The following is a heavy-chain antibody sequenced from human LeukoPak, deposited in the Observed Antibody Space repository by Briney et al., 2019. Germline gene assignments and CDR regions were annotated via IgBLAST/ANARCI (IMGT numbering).Heavy chain of an antibody. D-gene: IGHD6-25*01. V-gene: IGHV1-2*02. Sequence: ASVKVSCKASGYIFNDYYIHWVRQAPGQGLEWMGWVNPNTGTTNYAQKFQGRVTLTRDTSISTAYMELSSLTSDDTAVYYCARQSYGGSYYFDYWGQGTLVTVSS. CDR3: ARQSYGGSYYFDY. CDR1: GYIFNDYY. J-gene: IGHJ4*02. CDR2: VNPNTGTT.